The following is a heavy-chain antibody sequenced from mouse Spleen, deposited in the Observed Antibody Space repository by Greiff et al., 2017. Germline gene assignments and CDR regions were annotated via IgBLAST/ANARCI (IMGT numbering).Heavy chain of an antibody. D-gene: IGHD4-1*01. CDR2: IDPEDGET. CDR3: ATATGTGAMDY. J-gene: IGHJ4*01. Sequence: DVKLQESGAELVKPGASVKLSCTASGFNIKDYYMHWVKQRTEQGLEWIGRIDPEDGETKYAPKFQGKATITADTSSNTAYLQLSSLTSEDTAVYYCATATGTGAMDYWGQGTSVTVSS. CDR1: GFNIKDYY. V-gene: IGHV14-2*01.